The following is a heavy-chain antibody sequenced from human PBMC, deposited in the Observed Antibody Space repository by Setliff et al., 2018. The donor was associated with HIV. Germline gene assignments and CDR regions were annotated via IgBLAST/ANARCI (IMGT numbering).Heavy chain of an antibody. Sequence: GGSLRLSCAASGFTFDDYGMSWVRQAPGKGLEWVSGINWNGGSTGYADSVKGRFTISRDNAKNSLYLQMNSLRAEDTAVYYCARDFTYYYDSSGYQGFDPWGQGTLVTVSS. CDR1: GFTFDDYG. J-gene: IGHJ5*02. D-gene: IGHD3-22*01. CDR3: ARDFTYYYDSSGYQGFDP. V-gene: IGHV3-20*04. CDR2: INWNGGST.